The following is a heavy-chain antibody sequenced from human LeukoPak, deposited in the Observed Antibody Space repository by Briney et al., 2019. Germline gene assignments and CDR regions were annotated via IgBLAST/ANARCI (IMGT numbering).Heavy chain of an antibody. CDR2: IRSRAYGGAT. V-gene: IGHV3-49*04. Sequence: PGRSLRLSCTTSGFTFGDYAMNRVRQPPGKRLEWVGLIRSRAYGGATQYAASVNGRFSISRDDSNNIAYLQLNSLNTDDTAIYFCGRDLARYSISWGVDHWGQGTLVTVSS. CDR3: GRDLARYSISWGVDH. J-gene: IGHJ4*02. CDR1: GFTFGDYA. D-gene: IGHD5/OR15-5a*01.